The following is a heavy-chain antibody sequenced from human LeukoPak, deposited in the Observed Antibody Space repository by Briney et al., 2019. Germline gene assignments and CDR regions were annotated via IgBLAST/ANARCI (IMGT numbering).Heavy chain of an antibody. J-gene: IGHJ4*02. Sequence: PGGSLRLSCAASGFTFSRYAMGWVRQAPGKGLEWVSTVNENGGRTYYADSVKGRFTMSRDNSRSTLYLQMNSLRAEDTAVYYCAKEVRPNSGGGFFDYWGQGTRVTISS. CDR1: GFTFSRYA. CDR3: AKEVRPNSGGGFFDY. CDR2: VNENGGRT. V-gene: IGHV3-23*01. D-gene: IGHD5-12*01.